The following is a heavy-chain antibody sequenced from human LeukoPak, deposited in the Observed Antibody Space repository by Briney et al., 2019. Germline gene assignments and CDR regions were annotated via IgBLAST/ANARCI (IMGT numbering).Heavy chain of an antibody. CDR3: ARGVWATFYYYYIDV. Sequence: PSETLSLTCTVSGGSISSSSYYWGWIRQPPGKGLEWIGSIYYSGSTDYNPSLKSRVTMSIDTPKNQFSLKLSSVTAADTAIYYCARGVWATFYYYYIDVWGKGTTVTVSS. D-gene: IGHD5-12*01. CDR2: IYYSGST. CDR1: GGSISSSSYY. J-gene: IGHJ6*03. V-gene: IGHV4-39*07.